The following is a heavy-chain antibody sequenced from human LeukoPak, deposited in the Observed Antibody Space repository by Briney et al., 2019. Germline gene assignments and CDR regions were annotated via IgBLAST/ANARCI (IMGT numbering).Heavy chain of an antibody. CDR2: TYTSGSI. J-gene: IGHJ4*02. CDR3: VRGGYYYGPSD. CDR1: GDSISNYY. V-gene: IGHV4-4*07. Sequence: SETLSLTCTVSGDSISNYYWSWIRQPAGKGLEWIGRTYTSGSINYNPSLKSRVTMSVDTSKNQLSLKLNSVTAADTAVYYCVRGGYYYGPSDWGQGTLVTVSS. D-gene: IGHD3-10*01.